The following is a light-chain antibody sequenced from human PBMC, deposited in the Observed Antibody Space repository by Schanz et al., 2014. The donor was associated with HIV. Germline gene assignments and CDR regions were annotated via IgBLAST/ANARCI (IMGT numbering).Light chain of an antibody. V-gene: IGLV1-44*01. CDR3: VSWDGSLKGLL. CDR1: SSNIGTNT. Sequence: QSVLTQPPSASGTPGQRVAISCSVSSSNIGTNTVNWYQQLPGTAPKLLIYSDNQRPSGVPDRFSGSRSGTSASLAISGLQSEDEADYYCVSWDGSLKGLLFGGGTKLTVL. J-gene: IGLJ2*01. CDR2: SDN.